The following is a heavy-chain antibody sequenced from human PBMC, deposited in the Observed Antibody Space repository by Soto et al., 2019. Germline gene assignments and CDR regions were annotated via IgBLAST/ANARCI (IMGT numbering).Heavy chain of an antibody. V-gene: IGHV3-30*18. D-gene: IGHD1-26*01. CDR2: ISYDGSSK. J-gene: IGHJ5*02. CDR3: AKGSIVGATKDWFDP. CDR1: GFTFSSYG. Sequence: HPGGSLRLSCAASGFTFSSYGMYWVRQAPGKGLEWVAVISYDGSSKYYADSVKGRLTISRDNSENTLYLQMNSLRAEDTAVYYCAKGSIVGATKDWFDPWGQGTLVTVSS.